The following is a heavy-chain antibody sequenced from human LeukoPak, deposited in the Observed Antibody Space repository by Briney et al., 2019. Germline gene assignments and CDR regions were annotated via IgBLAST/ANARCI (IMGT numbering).Heavy chain of an antibody. CDR1: GFTFSNAW. CDR2: IKSKTDGGTT. D-gene: IGHD5-18*01. Sequence: GGSLRLSCAASGFTFSNAWMSWVRQAPGKGLEWVGRIKSKTDGGTTDYAAPVKGRFTISRDDSKNTLYLQMNSLKTEDTAVYYCTTVVTSHRYNWFDPWGQGTLVTVSS. V-gene: IGHV3-15*01. CDR3: TTVVTSHRYNWFDP. J-gene: IGHJ5*02.